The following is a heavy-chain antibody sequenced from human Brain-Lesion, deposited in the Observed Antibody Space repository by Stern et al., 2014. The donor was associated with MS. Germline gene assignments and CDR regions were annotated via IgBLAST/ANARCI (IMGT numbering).Heavy chain of an antibody. CDR2: INPNTGGT. CDR3: ARDHYLGMDV. CDR1: GYIFIGYY. V-gene: IGHV1-2*02. Sequence: VQLVESGAEVKKHGASVKVSCKTSGYIFIGYYIHWVRQAPGQGLEWMAWINPNTGGTKYAQKFQGRVTMSRDTSISTAYVELSSLTSDDTAVYYCARDHYLGMDVWGQGTTVTVSS. J-gene: IGHJ6*02. D-gene: IGHD1-26*01.